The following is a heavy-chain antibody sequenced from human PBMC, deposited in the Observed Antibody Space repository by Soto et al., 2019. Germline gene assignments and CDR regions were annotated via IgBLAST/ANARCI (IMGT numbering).Heavy chain of an antibody. CDR3: ARDALDILTGYYPAPVTYDAFDI. CDR2: ISAYNGNT. J-gene: IGHJ3*02. Sequence: GESLKISCKASGYTFTSYGISWVRQAPGQGLEWMGWISAYNGNTNYAQKLQGRVTMTTDTSTSTAYMELRSLRSDDTAVYYCARDALDILTGYYPAPVTYDAFDIWGQGTMVTVSS. D-gene: IGHD3-9*01. CDR1: GYTFTSYG. V-gene: IGHV1-18*01.